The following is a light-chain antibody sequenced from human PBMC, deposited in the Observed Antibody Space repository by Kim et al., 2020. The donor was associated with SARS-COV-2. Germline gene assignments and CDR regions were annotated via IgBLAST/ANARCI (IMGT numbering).Light chain of an antibody. CDR2: DVS. Sequence: DIQMTQSPSSLSASVGDRVTITCRASQDIVNFLGWFQQKPGKAPKSLIYDVSSLQSGVPSRFSGYGSGTDFTLTISSLQPADFVNYYCQQYKSYPITFGQGTRLEIK. CDR1: QDIVNF. J-gene: IGKJ5*01. V-gene: IGKV1-16*01. CDR3: QQYKSYPIT.